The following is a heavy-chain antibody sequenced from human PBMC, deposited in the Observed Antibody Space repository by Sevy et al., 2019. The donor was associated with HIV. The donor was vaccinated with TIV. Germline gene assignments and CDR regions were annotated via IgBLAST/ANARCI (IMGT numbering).Heavy chain of an antibody. Sequence: GGSLRLSCAASGFTFSSYEMNWVRQAPGKGLEWVSYISSDGTTIYYADSVKGRFTISRDNAQNSQSLQMNSLRAEDTAVYYCARDLDDSIGYYYGAIDYWGQGTLVTVSS. V-gene: IGHV3-48*03. CDR2: ISSDGTTI. J-gene: IGHJ4*02. D-gene: IGHD3-22*01. CDR1: GFTFSSYE. CDR3: ARDLDDSIGYYYGAIDY.